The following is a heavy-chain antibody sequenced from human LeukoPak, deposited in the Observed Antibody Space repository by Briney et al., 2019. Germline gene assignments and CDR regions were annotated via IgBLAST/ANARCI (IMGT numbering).Heavy chain of an antibody. CDR1: GFTFTDYA. V-gene: IGHV3-23*01. D-gene: IGHD6-19*01. CDR3: AKARTPYNSGFDY. J-gene: IGHJ4*02. CDR2: ISASGSTT. Sequence: PGGSLRLSFAASGFTFTDYAMGWVRQAPGPGLEGASTISASGSTTYYADSVRGRFTISRDNSKNTLSLQMSSLRAEDTAVYYCAKARTPYNSGFDYWGQGTLVAVSS.